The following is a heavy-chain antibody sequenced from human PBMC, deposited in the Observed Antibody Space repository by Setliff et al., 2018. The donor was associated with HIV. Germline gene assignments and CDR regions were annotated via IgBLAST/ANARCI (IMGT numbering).Heavy chain of an antibody. Sequence: SETLSLTCTVSGGSISSSTYYWGWIRQPPGKGLEWIGTIYYSGSTYYNPSLKSRLTISVDTSKNQFSLKLSSVTAADTAVYYCARRDGYSYGFYFDYWGQGTLDTVSS. CDR3: ARRDGYSYGFYFDY. CDR1: GGSISSSTYY. V-gene: IGHV4-39*01. CDR2: IYYSGST. J-gene: IGHJ4*02. D-gene: IGHD5-18*01.